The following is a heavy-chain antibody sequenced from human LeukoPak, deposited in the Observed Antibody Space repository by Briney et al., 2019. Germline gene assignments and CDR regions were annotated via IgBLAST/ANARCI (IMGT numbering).Heavy chain of an antibody. J-gene: IGHJ4*02. CDR1: GGSFSGYY. CDR2: INHSGST. D-gene: IGHD3-10*01. Sequence: SETLSLTCAVYGGSFSGYYWSWIRQPPGKGLEWIGEINHSGSTNYNPSLKTRVTISVDTSKNQFSLKLKSVTAADTAMYYCARAGFGLAPHRGTPFDYWGQGTLVTVSS. CDR3: ARAGFGLAPHRGTPFDY. V-gene: IGHV4-34*01.